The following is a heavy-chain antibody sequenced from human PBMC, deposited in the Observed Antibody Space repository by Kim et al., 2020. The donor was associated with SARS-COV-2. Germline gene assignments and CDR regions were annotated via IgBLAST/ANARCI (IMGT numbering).Heavy chain of an antibody. V-gene: IGHV4-34*01. Sequence: SETLSLTCAVYGGSFSGYYWSWIRQPPGKGLEWIGEINHSGSTNYNPSLKSRVTISVDTSKNQFSLKLSSVTAADTAVYYCARGNRYCCGDCPPQGNGYAFDIWGQGTMVTVSS. CDR2: INHSGST. J-gene: IGHJ3*02. CDR1: GGSFSGYY. CDR3: ARGNRYCCGDCPPQGNGYAFDI. D-gene: IGHD2-21*02.